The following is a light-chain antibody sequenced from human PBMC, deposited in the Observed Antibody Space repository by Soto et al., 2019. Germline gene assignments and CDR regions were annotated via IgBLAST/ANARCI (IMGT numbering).Light chain of an antibody. CDR2: SIN. J-gene: IGLJ3*02. Sequence: QSALTQPPSASGTPGQGVTISCSGSSSNIGSNTVNWYRELPGTAPKLLIFSINQRPSGVPDRFSGSKSGTSASLAISGLQSEDEAAYYCAAWDDSLNGWVFGGGTKLTLL. CDR1: SSNIGSNT. CDR3: AAWDDSLNGWV. V-gene: IGLV1-44*01.